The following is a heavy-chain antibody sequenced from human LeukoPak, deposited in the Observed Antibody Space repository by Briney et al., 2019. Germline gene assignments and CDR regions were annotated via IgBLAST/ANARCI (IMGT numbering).Heavy chain of an antibody. CDR3: ARDMSNGDLNAFDI. CDR1: GFTFREYW. J-gene: IGHJ3*02. CDR2: IWYDGSNK. Sequence: PGGSLRLSCAASGFTFREYWMTWLRQAPGKGLEWVAVIWYDGSNKYYADSVKGRFTISRDNSKNTLYLQMNSLRAEDTAVYYCARDMSNGDLNAFDIWGQGTMVTVSS. V-gene: IGHV3-33*08. D-gene: IGHD3-10*01.